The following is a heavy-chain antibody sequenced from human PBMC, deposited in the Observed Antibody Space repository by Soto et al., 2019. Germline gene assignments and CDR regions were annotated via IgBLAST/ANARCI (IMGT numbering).Heavy chain of an antibody. V-gene: IGHV1-18*01. CDR1: GYTFTNFG. Sequence: QVQLVQSGAEVKKPGASVKVSCKASGYTFTNFGISWVRQAPGQGLEWMGWISAYNGNTNYAQKSQGRVTMTTATSTSTAYMEVRSLRFSDTAVYYCARGETPIDYWGQGTLVTVSS. CDR3: ARGETPIDY. D-gene: IGHD1-26*01. CDR2: ISAYNGNT. J-gene: IGHJ4*02.